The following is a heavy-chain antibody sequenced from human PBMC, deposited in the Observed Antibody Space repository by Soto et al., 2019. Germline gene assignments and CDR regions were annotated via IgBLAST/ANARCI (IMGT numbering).Heavy chain of an antibody. V-gene: IGHV3-30*18. Sequence: GGSLRLSCAASGFTFSSYGMHWVRQAPGKGLEWVAVISYDGSNKYYADSVKGRFTISRDNSKNTLYLQMNSLRAEDTAVYYCAKSQGEYCSSTSCYLYYYGMDVWGQGTTVTVSS. CDR1: GFTFSSYG. CDR2: ISYDGSNK. CDR3: AKSQGEYCSSTSCYLYYYGMDV. J-gene: IGHJ6*02. D-gene: IGHD2-2*01.